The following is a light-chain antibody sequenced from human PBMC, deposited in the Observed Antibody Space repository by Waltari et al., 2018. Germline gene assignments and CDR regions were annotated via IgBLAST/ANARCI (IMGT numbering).Light chain of an antibody. V-gene: IGLV2-14*01. CDR2: AVS. CDR1: SSDVGGYNY. Sequence: QSALTQPASVSGSPGQSITISCTGTSSDVGGYNYVSWYQRHPGKAPKLMIYAVSNRPSGVSSRVSGSKSANTASLSSCGRQAEYEDDYYGSSYTSSITLRVVVGGGTNLAVL. J-gene: IGLJ2*01. CDR3: SSYTSSITLRVV.